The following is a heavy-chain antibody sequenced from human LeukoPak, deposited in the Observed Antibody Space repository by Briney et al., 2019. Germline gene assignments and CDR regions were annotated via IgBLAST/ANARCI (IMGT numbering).Heavy chain of an antibody. CDR1: GGTFSSYA. CDR3: ARSAQYSSYYYGMDV. CDR2: IIPIFGIA. D-gene: IGHD5-18*01. V-gene: IGHV1-69*04. Sequence: SVKVSCKASGGTFSSYAISWVRQAPGQGHEWMGRIIPIFGIANYAQKFQGRVTITADKSTSTAYMELSSLRSEDTAVYYCARSAQYSSYYYGMDVWGQGTTVTVSS. J-gene: IGHJ6*02.